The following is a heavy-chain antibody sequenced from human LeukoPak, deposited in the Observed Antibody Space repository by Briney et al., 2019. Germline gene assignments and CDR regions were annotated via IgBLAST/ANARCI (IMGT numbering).Heavy chain of an antibody. V-gene: IGHV1-2*02. D-gene: IGHD6-19*01. CDR1: GYTFTGYY. CDR3: ARDLTPYSSGWSTGTFDP. Sequence: ASVKVSRKASGYTFTGYYMHWVRQAPGQGLEWMGWINPNSGGTNYAQKFQGRVTMTRDTSISTAYMELSRLRSDDTAVYYCARDLTPYSSGWSTGTFDPWGQGTLVTVSS. J-gene: IGHJ5*02. CDR2: INPNSGGT.